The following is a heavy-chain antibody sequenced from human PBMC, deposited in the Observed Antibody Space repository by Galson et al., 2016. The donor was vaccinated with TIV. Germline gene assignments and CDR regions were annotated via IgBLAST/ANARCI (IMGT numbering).Heavy chain of an antibody. V-gene: IGHV4-61*01. CDR1: GGSISNPRHY. CDR2: ISYSGST. CDR3: ARAAGFYDDNWFDP. J-gene: IGHJ5*02. D-gene: IGHD5/OR15-5a*01. Sequence: ETLSLTCTVSGGSISNPRHYWAWIRQPPGKGLEYIGYISYSGSTNYNSSLKSRVTISVDTSKNQFSLRLKSVTPADTAVYYCARAAGFYDDNWFDPWGQGTLVTVSS.